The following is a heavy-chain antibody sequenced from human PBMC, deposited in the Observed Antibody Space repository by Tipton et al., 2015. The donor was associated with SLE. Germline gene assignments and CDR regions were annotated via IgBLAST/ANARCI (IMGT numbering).Heavy chain of an antibody. CDR3: ARGGVGGYDYLDY. D-gene: IGHD5-12*01. J-gene: IGHJ4*02. CDR2: IHYSGST. V-gene: IGHV4-31*03. Sequence: TLSLTCTISGGSISSGGFCWSWIRQHPGKGLVWIGYIHYSGSTYYNPSLKSRVTISADTSKNHFSLRLTSVTPADTAVYYCARGGVGGYDYLDYWGQGTPVVVSS. CDR1: GGSISSGGFC.